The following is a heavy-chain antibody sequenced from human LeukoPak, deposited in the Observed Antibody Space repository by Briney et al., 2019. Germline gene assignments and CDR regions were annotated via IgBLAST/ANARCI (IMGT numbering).Heavy chain of an antibody. D-gene: IGHD6-13*01. Sequence: GGSLRLSCTVSGFSFSSYAMSWVRQAPGKGLEWVSAISGSGGSTYYADSVKGRFTISGDNSKNTLYLQMNSLRDEDTAVYYCAKDRGAAAGLDYWGQGTLVTVSS. CDR2: ISGSGGST. CDR3: AKDRGAAAGLDY. V-gene: IGHV3-23*01. CDR1: GFSFSSYA. J-gene: IGHJ4*02.